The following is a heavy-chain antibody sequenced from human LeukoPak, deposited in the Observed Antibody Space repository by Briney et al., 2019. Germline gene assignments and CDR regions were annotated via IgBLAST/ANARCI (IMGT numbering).Heavy chain of an antibody. D-gene: IGHD3-22*01. CDR1: GFTFSTFG. Sequence: GGSLRLSCAASGFTFSTFGMHRVRQAPGKGLEWVAFIRYDGSNQYYEDSVKGRFTISRDNSKNKLYLQMSRLRPEDSALYYCVKDDFYDATEAWGRGTLVTVSS. J-gene: IGHJ5*02. V-gene: IGHV3-30*02. CDR2: IRYDGSNQ. CDR3: VKDDFYDATEA.